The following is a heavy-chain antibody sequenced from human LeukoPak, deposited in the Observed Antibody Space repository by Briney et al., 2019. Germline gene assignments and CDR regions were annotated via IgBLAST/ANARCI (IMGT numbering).Heavy chain of an antibody. CDR1: GYTSTSYG. V-gene: IGHV1-18*01. CDR2: ISAYNGNT. Sequence: GASVKVSCKASGYTSTSYGISWVRQAPGQGLEWMGWISAYNGNTNYAQKLQGRVTMTTDTSTSTAYMELRSLRSDDTAVYYCARARYYYDSSGYPLPDYWGQGTLVTVSS. J-gene: IGHJ4*02. CDR3: ARARYYYDSSGYPLPDY. D-gene: IGHD3-22*01.